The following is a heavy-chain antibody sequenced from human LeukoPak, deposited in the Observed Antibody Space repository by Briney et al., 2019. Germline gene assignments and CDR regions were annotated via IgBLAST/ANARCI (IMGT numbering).Heavy chain of an antibody. Sequence: ASVKVSCKASGYTFTGYYMHGVRQAPGQGLEWMGWINPNSGGTNYAQKFQGRVTMTRDTSISTAYMELSRLRSDDTAVYYCARDSQDTAMVSYYYYGMDVWGQGTTVTVSS. D-gene: IGHD5-18*01. CDR3: ARDSQDTAMVSYYYYGMDV. CDR1: GYTFTGYY. J-gene: IGHJ6*02. V-gene: IGHV1-2*02. CDR2: INPNSGGT.